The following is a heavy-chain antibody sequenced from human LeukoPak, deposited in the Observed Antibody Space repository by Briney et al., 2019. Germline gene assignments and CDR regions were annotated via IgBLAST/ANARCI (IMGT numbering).Heavy chain of an antibody. V-gene: IGHV4-34*01. D-gene: IGHD1-1*01. CDR1: GGSFSGYY. J-gene: IGHJ3*02. Sequence: SETLSLTCAVYGGSFSGYYWSWIRQPPGKGLEWIGEINHSGSTNYNPSLKSRVTISVDTSKNQFSLKLSSVTAADTAVYYCAKLGIWTHAFDIWGQGTMVTVSS. CDR3: AKLGIWTHAFDI. CDR2: INHSGST.